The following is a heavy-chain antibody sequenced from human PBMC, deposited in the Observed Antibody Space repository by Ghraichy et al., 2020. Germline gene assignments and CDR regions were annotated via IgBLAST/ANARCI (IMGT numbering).Heavy chain of an antibody. CDR2: ISAYNGNT. D-gene: IGHD1-26*01. CDR1: GYTFTSYG. J-gene: IGHJ6*02. V-gene: IGHV1-18*01. CDR3: ASNELHRDGVRGIVGANPYYYYGMDV. Sequence: ASVKVSCKASGYTFTSYGISWVRQAPGQGLEWMGWISAYNGNTNYAQKLQGRVTMTTDTSTSTAYMELRSLRSDDTAVYYCASNELHRDGVRGIVGANPYYYYGMDVWGQGTTVTVSS.